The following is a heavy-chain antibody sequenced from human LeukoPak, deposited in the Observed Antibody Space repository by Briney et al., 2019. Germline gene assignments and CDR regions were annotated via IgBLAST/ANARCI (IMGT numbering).Heavy chain of an antibody. V-gene: IGHV3-21*01. D-gene: IGHD3-10*01. J-gene: IGHJ4*02. CDR1: GFTFSSYS. CDR2: ISSSSSYI. Sequence: GRSLRLSCAASGFTFSSYSMNWVRQAPGKGLEWVSSISSSSSYIYYADSVKGRFTISRDNAKNSLYLQMNSLRAEDTAVYYCARDISPLWFGEFDYWGQGTLVTVSS. CDR3: ARDISPLWFGEFDY.